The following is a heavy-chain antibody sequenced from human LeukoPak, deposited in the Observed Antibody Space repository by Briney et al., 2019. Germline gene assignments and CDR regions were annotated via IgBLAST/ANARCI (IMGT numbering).Heavy chain of an antibody. CDR1: GGSISSYY. CDR3: AREPLEGYCSGGSCYNAFDI. J-gene: IGHJ3*02. Sequence: SETLSLTCTVSGGSISSYYWSWIRQPAGKGLEWIGRIYTSGSTNYNPSLKSRVTMSVDTSKNQFSLKLSSVTAADTAVYYCAREPLEGYCSGGSCYNAFDIWGQGTMVTVSS. D-gene: IGHD2-15*01. V-gene: IGHV4-4*07. CDR2: IYTSGST.